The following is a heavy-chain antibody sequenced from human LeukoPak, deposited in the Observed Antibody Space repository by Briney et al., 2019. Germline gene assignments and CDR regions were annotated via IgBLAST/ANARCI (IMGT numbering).Heavy chain of an antibody. Sequence: PGGSLRLSCAASGFTFDDYGMSWVRQAPGKGLEWVSGINWNGGSTGYADSVEGRFTISRDNAKNSLYLQMNSLRAEDTALYYCARVAYGDYEYYFDYWGQGTLVTVSS. CDR2: INWNGGST. V-gene: IGHV3-20*04. D-gene: IGHD4-17*01. CDR1: GFTFDDYG. CDR3: ARVAYGDYEYYFDY. J-gene: IGHJ4*02.